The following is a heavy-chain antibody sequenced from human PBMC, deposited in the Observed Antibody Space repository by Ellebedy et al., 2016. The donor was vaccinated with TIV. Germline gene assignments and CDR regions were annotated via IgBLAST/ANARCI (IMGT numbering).Heavy chain of an antibody. V-gene: IGHV1-24*01. CDR1: GSSLTDLS. CDR2: FDLEEGET. Sequence: AASVKVSCKLSGSSLTDLSIHWVRQVPGKGLEWMGGFDLEEGETVYAQNFLGRVTMTEDTSTDIAYMELRSLRSEDTAVYYCIIARFQVLGNWLDPWGQGTLVTVSS. CDR3: IIARFQVLGNWLDP. D-gene: IGHD2/OR15-2a*01. J-gene: IGHJ5*02.